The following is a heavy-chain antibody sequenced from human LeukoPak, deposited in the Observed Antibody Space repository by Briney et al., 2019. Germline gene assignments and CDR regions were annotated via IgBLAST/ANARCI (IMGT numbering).Heavy chain of an antibody. CDR1: GYTFTGYY. V-gene: IGHV1-2*02. D-gene: IGHD3-22*01. CDR3: ASHYYDSSGYDLSTVGDY. Sequence: ASVKVSCKASGYTFTGYYMHWVRQAPAQGLEWMGGINPNSGGTNYAQKVQGRVTMTRDRSISTAYMELSRLRSDDTAVYYCASHYYDSSGYDLSTVGDYWGQGTLVTVSS. CDR2: INPNSGGT. J-gene: IGHJ4*02.